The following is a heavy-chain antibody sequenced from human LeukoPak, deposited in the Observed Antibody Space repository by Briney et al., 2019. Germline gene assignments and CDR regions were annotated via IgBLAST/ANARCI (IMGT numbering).Heavy chain of an antibody. J-gene: IGHJ4*02. D-gene: IGHD5-18*01. V-gene: IGHV3-23*01. CDR1: GFTFSTYG. CDR2: ISASGAKT. Sequence: GGSLRLSCTTSGFTFSTYGMAWVRQAPGKGLEWVSSISASGAKTNYADSVKGRLTISRDSSNNTLYLRMDSLRAEDTAVYFCAKRGGYDYGSHFDSWGQGTQVTVSS. CDR3: AKRGGYDYGSHFDS.